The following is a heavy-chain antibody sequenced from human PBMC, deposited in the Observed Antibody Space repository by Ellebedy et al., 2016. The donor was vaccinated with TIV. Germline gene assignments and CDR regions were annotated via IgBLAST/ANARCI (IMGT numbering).Heavy chain of an antibody. CDR1: GGSISSYY. D-gene: IGHD2-15*01. J-gene: IGHJ4*02. V-gene: IGHV4-59*01. CDR3: ARDTRSGLVAD. CDR2: IYYSGST. Sequence: SETLSLTCTVSGGSISSYYWSWIRQPPGKGLEWIGYIYYSGSTNYNPSLKSQVTISVDTSKNQFSLKLSSVTAADTAVYYCARDTRSGLVADWGQGTLVTVSS.